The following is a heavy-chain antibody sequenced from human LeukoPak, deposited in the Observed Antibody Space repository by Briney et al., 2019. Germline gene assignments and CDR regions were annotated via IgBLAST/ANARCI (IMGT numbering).Heavy chain of an antibody. CDR3: ARPRGYSGYDGDY. D-gene: IGHD5-12*01. V-gene: IGHV3-23*01. J-gene: IGHJ4*02. Sequence: GGSLRLSCAASGFTFSSYAMSWVRQAPGKGLEWVSGISGSGGSTYYADSVKGRFTISRDNSKNTLYLQMNSLRAEDTAVYYCARPRGYSGYDGDYWGQGTLVTVSS. CDR2: ISGSGGST. CDR1: GFTFSSYA.